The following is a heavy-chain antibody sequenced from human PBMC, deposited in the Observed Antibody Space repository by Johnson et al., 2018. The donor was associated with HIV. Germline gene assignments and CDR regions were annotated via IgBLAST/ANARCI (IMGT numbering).Heavy chain of an antibody. CDR3: ARGGGVVGNAFDI. V-gene: IGHV3-30*04. CDR2: ISYDGSNK. J-gene: IGHJ3*02. CDR1: GYTFSTYA. Sequence: QVQLVESGGGVVQPGRSLRLSCAASGYTFSTYAMHWVRQAPGKGLEWVTVISYDGSNKYYADSVKGRLIISRDNSKNMLYLEMQSLTTEDTAVYYCARGGGVVGNAFDIWGQGTMVTVSS. D-gene: IGHD1-26*01.